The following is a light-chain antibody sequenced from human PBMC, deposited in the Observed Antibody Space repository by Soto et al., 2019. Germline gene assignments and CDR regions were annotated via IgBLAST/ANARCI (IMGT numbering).Light chain of an antibody. CDR1: SSDIGSYNY. CDR2: DVT. CDR3: SSYSSVTTVV. Sequence: QSVLTQPASVSGSPGQSITISCTGTSSDIGSYNYVSWYQQHPGKAPKLMIFDVTNRPSGISNRFSGSKSGNTASLTISGLQAEDEAHYYCSSYSSVTTVVFGGGTKLTVL. J-gene: IGLJ3*02. V-gene: IGLV2-14*03.